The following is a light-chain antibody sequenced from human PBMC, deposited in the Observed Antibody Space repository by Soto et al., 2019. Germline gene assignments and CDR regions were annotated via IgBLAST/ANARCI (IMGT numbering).Light chain of an antibody. J-gene: IGKJ4*01. CDR1: QSINNW. CDR2: DAS. V-gene: IGKV1-5*01. Sequence: DVQMTQSPSSLSASVGDRVTITCRASQSINNWLAWYQQKPGKAPKFLIYDASTLETGVPSRFSGSASGTEFTLTLSGLQPEDVASYYCQQYDTYPLPFGGGTRVEL. CDR3: QQYDTYPLP.